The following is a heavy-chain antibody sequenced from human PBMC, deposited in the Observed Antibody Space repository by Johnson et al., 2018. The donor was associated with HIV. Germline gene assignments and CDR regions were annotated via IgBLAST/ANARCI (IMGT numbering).Heavy chain of an antibody. Sequence: VQLVESGGGVVRPGGSLRLSCAASGFTFDDYGMSWVRQVPGKGLEWASGINWNGGGTGYAESVKGRFTISRDNAKNSLYLQMNSLRAEDTALYYCATVVYYDSSALRMYAFDIWGQGTMVTVSS. CDR2: INWNGGGT. J-gene: IGHJ3*02. V-gene: IGHV3-20*04. CDR3: ATVVYYDSSALRMYAFDI. CDR1: GFTFDDYG. D-gene: IGHD3-22*01.